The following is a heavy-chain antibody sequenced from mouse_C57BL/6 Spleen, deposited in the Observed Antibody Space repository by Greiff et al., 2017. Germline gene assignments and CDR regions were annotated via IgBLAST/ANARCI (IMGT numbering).Heavy chain of an antibody. CDR1: GYTFTSYT. J-gene: IGHJ3*01. CDR2: INPSSGYT. D-gene: IGHD3-1*01. CDR3: ARESGAWFAC. Sequence: QVQLQQSGAELARPGASVKMSCTASGYTFTSYTIHWVKQRPGQGLEWIGYINPSSGYTKYNQKFKDKATLTADKSSSPAYMHLSSLTSEDSAVYYCARESGAWFACWGQGTLVTVSA. V-gene: IGHV1-4*01.